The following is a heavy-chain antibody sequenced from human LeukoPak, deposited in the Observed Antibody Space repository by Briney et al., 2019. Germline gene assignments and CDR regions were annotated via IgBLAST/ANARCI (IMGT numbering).Heavy chain of an antibody. CDR3: ARVGVRHRLKAVAGTGFYDY. J-gene: IGHJ4*02. CDR2: ISYSGST. Sequence: PSETLSLTCTVSDGSISSSSYYWGWIRQPPGKGLEWIGSISYSGSTYYNPSLKSRVTISVDTSKNQFSLKLSSVTAADTAVYYCARVGVRHRLKAVAGTGFYDYWGQGTLVTVSS. D-gene: IGHD6-19*01. CDR1: DGSISSSSYY. V-gene: IGHV4-39*01.